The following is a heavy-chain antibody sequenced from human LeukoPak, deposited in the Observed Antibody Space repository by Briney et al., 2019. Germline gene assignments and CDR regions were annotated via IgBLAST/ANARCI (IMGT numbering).Heavy chain of an antibody. J-gene: IGHJ6*02. V-gene: IGHV3-48*02. CDR3: ARIGEGRELSTWIQLWNYYYGMDV. CDR2: ISGSSGII. D-gene: IGHD5-18*01. Sequence: GGSLRLSCAASGFTFNTYTMNWVRQAPGKGLEWVSYISGSSGIIDYADSVRGRFTISRDNAKNSLYLQMNSLRDEDTAVYYCARIGEGRELSTWIQLWNYYYGMDVWGQGTTVTVSS. CDR1: GFTFNTYT.